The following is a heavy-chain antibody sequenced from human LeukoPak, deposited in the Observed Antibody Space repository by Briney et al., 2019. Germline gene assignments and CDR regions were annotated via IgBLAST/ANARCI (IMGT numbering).Heavy chain of an antibody. V-gene: IGHV3-23*01. CDR1: GFTFSSYG. J-gene: IGHJ4*02. CDR3: AKDRSRYYYDSSGYYGDY. Sequence: SGGTLRLSCAASGFTFSSYGMSWVRQAPGKGLEWVSAISGSGGSTYYADSVKGRFTISRDNSKNTLYLQMNSLRAEDTAVYYCAKDRSRYYYDSSGYYGDYWGQGTLVTVSS. D-gene: IGHD3-22*01. CDR2: ISGSGGST.